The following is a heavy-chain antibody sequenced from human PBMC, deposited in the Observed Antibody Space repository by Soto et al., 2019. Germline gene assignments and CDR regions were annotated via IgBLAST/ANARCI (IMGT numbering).Heavy chain of an antibody. CDR2: INHSGST. CDR1: GGSFSGYY. CDR3: ARGWGCSGGSCYTGFEP. V-gene: IGHV4-34*01. D-gene: IGHD2-15*01. Sequence: TSETLSLTCAVYGGSFSGYYWSWIRQPPGKGLEWIGEINHSGSTNYNPSLKSRVTISVDTSKNQFSLKLSSVTAADTAVYYCARGWGCSGGSCYTGFEPWGQGTLVTVSS. J-gene: IGHJ5*02.